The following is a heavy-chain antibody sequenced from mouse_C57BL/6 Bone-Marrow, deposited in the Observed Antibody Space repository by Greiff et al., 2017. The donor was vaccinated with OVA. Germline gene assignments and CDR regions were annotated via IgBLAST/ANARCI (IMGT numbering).Heavy chain of an antibody. CDR2: IDPENGDT. CDR3: TTSVITTVVAPYAMDY. D-gene: IGHD1-1*01. V-gene: IGHV14-4*01. Sequence: VQLQQSGAELVRPGASVKLSCTASGFNIKDDYMHWVKQRPEQGLEWIGWIDPENGDTEYASKFQGKATLTAATSSNTAYLQLSSLTSEDTAVYYCTTSVITTVVAPYAMDYWGQGTSVTVSS. CDR1: GFNIKDDY. J-gene: IGHJ4*01.